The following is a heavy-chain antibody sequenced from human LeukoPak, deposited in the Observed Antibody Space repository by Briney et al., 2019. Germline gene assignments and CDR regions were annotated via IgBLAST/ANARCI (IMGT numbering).Heavy chain of an antibody. CDR2: IYSGGSI. CDR1: GFTFSDYY. V-gene: IGHV3-53*01. J-gene: IGHJ3*01. CDR3: ARGSRVTSRLDAFDV. D-gene: IGHD4-17*01. Sequence: GGSLRLSCAASGFTFSDYYMSWIRQAPGKGLEWVSTIYSGGSIYYADSVKGRFTISRDNSKNTLSLQINSLRAEDTAVYYCARGSRVTSRLDAFDVWGQGTTVIVSS.